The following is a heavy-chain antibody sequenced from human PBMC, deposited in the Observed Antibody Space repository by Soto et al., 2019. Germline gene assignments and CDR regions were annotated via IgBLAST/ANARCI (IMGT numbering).Heavy chain of an antibody. J-gene: IGHJ5*02. CDR3: ARVRYSYGENWFDP. CDR1: GGTLSSYA. CDR2: IIPIFGTA. V-gene: IGHV1-69*13. Sequence: SVKVSCKASGGTLSSYAISWVRQAPGQGLEWMGGIIPIFGTANYAQKFQGRVTITADESTSTAYMELSSLRSEDTAVYYCARVRYSYGENWFDPWGQGTLVTVSS. D-gene: IGHD5-18*01.